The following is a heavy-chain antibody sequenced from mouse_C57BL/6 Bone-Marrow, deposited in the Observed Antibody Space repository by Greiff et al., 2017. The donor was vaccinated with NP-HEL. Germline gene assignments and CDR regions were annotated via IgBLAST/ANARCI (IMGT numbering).Heavy chain of an antibody. Sequence: QVQLQQSGAELARPGASVKLSCTASGYTFTSYGISWVKQRTGQGLEWIGEIYLRSGNTYYNEKFKGKATLTTDKSSSTAYMELRSLTSEDSAVYFCARSEKTAQADFDYWGQGTTLTVSA. CDR3: ARSEKTAQADFDY. CDR2: IYLRSGNT. J-gene: IGHJ2*01. V-gene: IGHV1-81*01. D-gene: IGHD3-2*02. CDR1: GYTFTSYG.